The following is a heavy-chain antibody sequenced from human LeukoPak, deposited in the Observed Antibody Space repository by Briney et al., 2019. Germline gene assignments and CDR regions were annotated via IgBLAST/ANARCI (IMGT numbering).Heavy chain of an antibody. Sequence: PSETLSLTCTVSGGSISRYYWSWIRQPPGKGLEWIGYIYYSENTNYNPSLESRVTISADTSKNQFSLKLSSVTAADTAVYYCAVIPRGAGDYWGQGTLVTVSS. V-gene: IGHV4-59*01. CDR2: IYYSENT. CDR1: GGSISRYY. D-gene: IGHD1-26*01. CDR3: AVIPRGAGDY. J-gene: IGHJ4*02.